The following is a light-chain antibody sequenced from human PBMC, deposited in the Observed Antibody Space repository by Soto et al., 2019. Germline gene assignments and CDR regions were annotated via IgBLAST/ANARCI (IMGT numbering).Light chain of an antibody. CDR1: SGGVGDFDY. V-gene: IGLV2-8*01. Sequence: QSVLTQPASVSGSPGQSITISCTATSGGVGDFDYVSWYQQHPGEAPKLIIYEVSKRPSGVPDRFSGSKSGNTASLTVSGLQAEDEADYYCSSYAGSRYVFGTGTKLTVL. CDR2: EVS. CDR3: SSYAGSRYV. J-gene: IGLJ1*01.